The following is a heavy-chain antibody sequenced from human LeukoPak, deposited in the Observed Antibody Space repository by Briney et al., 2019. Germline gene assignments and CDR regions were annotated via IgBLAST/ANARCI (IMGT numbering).Heavy chain of an antibody. CDR3: ARYYYGSGSHFFY. D-gene: IGHD3-10*01. J-gene: IGHJ4*02. Sequence: PGGSLRLSCAASGFIFSRYEMTWVRQAPGKGLEWVSGITGSGGSTYSADSVKGRFTISRDNSKNTLYLQMNSLRAEDTALYCCARYYYGSGSHFFYWGQGTLVTVSS. V-gene: IGHV3-23*01. CDR1: GFIFSRYE. CDR2: ITGSGGST.